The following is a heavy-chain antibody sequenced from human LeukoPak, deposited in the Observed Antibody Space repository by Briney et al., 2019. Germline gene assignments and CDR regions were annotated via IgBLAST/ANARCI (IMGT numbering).Heavy chain of an antibody. J-gene: IGHJ4*02. CDR3: ALLFSSTWYRFDS. CDR1: GYSFTDYY. V-gene: IGHV1-2*02. CDR2: VNPNSGDT. Sequence: ASVKVSCKASGYSFTDYYMHWVRQAPGQGLEWMGWVNPNSGDTNHAHKFQGRVTMTSDTSISTAYMDLNRVRSDDTAVYYCALLFSSTWYRFDSWGQGTLVTVSS. D-gene: IGHD6-13*01.